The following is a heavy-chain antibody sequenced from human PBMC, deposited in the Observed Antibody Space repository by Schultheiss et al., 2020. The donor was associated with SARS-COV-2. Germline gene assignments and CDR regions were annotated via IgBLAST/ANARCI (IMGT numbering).Heavy chain of an antibody. CDR1: GGSISSYD. Sequence: SETLSLTCTVSGGSISSYDWSWIRQPPGKGLEWIGYIYNSGRTNYNPSLKSRFTISVDTSKNQFSLKLSSVTAADTAVYYCARHGGLELPFDYWGQGTMVTVSS. J-gene: IGHJ4*02. CDR3: ARHGGLELPFDY. CDR2: IYNSGRT. V-gene: IGHV4-59*08. D-gene: IGHD1-7*01.